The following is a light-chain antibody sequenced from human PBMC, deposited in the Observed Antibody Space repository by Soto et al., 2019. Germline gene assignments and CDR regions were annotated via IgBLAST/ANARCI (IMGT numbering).Light chain of an antibody. V-gene: IGLV2-14*01. CDR3: SSYTTSSTVV. CDR2: DVD. J-gene: IGLJ2*01. CDR1: XXDVGGYNY. Sequence: QSALTQPASISGSPGQSITISCTGXXXDVGGYNYVSWYQQYPGKAPKLMIYDVDNRPSGVSYRFSGSKSGKTASLTISGLQAEDEADYYCSSYTTSSTVVFGGGTQLTVL.